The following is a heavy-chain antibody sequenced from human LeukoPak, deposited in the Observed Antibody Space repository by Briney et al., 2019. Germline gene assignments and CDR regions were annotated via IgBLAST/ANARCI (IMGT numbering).Heavy chain of an antibody. CDR1: GFTFSSYW. V-gene: IGHV3-7*01. CDR2: IKQDGSEK. J-gene: IGHJ3*02. CDR3: ARAIGRWDGAFDI. D-gene: IGHD1-26*01. Sequence: GGSLRLSCAASGFTFSSYWMSWVRQAPGKGLEWVANIKQDGSEKYYVDSVKGRFTISRDNAKNSLYLQMNSLRAEDTAVYYCARAIGRWDGAFDIWGQGTMVTVSS.